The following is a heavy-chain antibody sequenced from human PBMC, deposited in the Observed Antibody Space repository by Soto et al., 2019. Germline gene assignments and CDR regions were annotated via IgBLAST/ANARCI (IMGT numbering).Heavy chain of an antibody. V-gene: IGHV3-74*01. CDR2: INSDGSST. J-gene: IGHJ4*02. D-gene: IGHD2-15*01. CDR1: GFTFSIYW. CDR3: VRTSLVEAAATREDY. Sequence: EVQLVESGGGLVQPGGSLRLSCAASGFTFSIYWMHWVRQAPGKGLVWVSRINSDGSSTSYADYVKGRFTISRDNAKNPLYLQMNSLRAEDTVVYYCVRTSLVEAAATREDYWGQGNLVTVSS.